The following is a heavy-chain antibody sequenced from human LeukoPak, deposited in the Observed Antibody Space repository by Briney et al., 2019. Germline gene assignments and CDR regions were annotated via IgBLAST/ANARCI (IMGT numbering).Heavy chain of an antibody. D-gene: IGHD5-18*01. CDR2: IYSGGST. J-gene: IGHJ4*02. CDR1: GFTGSSKY. CDR3: ARDRDLASYVDTVY. V-gene: IGHV3-66*01. Sequence: PGGSLRLSCAASGFTGSSKYMSWVRQAPGKGLEWVSVIYSGGSTYYADSVKGRFTISRDNAKNSLYLQMNSLRAEDTAVYYCARDRDLASYVDTVYWGQGTLVTVSS.